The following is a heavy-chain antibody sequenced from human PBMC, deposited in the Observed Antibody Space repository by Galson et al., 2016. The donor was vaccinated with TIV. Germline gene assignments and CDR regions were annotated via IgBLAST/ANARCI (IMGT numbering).Heavy chain of an antibody. CDR1: GFTFSRYW. D-gene: IGHD3-3*01. CDR3: VGDRIYDFWSGYYTSEYFQY. Sequence: SLRLSCAASGFTFSRYWLSWVRQAPGKGPEWVANINQDGYEKYYVDSLKGRFTISRDNAKNSLFLQMNSLRVEDTAVYYCVGDRIYDFWSGYYTSEYFQYWGRGTLVTVSS. V-gene: IGHV3-7*01. CDR2: INQDGYEK. J-gene: IGHJ1*01.